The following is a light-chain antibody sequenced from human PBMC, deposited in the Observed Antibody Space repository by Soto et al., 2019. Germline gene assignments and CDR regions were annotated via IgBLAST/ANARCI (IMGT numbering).Light chain of an antibody. CDR2: AAS. CDR1: QGISSY. V-gene: IGKV1-9*01. J-gene: IGKJ5*01. Sequence: DIQLTQSPSFLSASVGDRVTITCRASQGISSYLAWYQQKPGKAPKLLIYAASTLQSGVPSRFSGSGSGTEFTLTISSLQPEDFATYYRQQLNSYPTCGQGTRLEIK. CDR3: QQLNSYPT.